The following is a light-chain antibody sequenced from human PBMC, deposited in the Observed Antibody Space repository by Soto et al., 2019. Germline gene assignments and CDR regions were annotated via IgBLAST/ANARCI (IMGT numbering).Light chain of an antibody. J-gene: IGKJ5*01. CDR3: KQRRSWPLT. CDR2: DAT. V-gene: IGKV3-11*01. CDR1: QSIDSY. Sequence: EIVLTQSPATLSLSPGERATLSCRASQSIDSYLGWYQQKPGQPPRLLIYDATNRATGIPARFSGSGSGTDFTLTISSLEPEDFAVYYCKQRRSWPLTFAQGTRLAMK.